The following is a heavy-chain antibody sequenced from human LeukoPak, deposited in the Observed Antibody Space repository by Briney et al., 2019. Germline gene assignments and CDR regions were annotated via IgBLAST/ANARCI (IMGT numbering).Heavy chain of an antibody. CDR1: GGTFSSYA. CDR3: ARHAGIAAPLFDY. J-gene: IGHJ4*02. Sequence: SVTVSCTASGGTFSSYAISWVRQAPGQGLEWMGGIIPIFGTANYAQRFQGRVTITAEESTSTAYMELSSLRSEDTAVYYCARHAGIAAPLFDYWGQGTLVTVSS. D-gene: IGHD6-13*01. CDR2: IIPIFGTA. V-gene: IGHV1-69*01.